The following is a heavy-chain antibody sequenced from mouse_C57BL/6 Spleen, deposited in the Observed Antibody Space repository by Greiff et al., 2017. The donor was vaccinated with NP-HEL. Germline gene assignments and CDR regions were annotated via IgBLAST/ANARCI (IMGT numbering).Heavy chain of an antibody. J-gene: IGHJ2*01. V-gene: IGHV1-52*01. CDR1: GYTFTSYW. D-gene: IGHD1-1*01. CDR2: IDPSDRET. Sequence: VKLQQPGAELVRPGSSVKLSCKASGYTFTSYWMHWVKQRPIQGLEWIGNIDPSDRETHYNQKFKDKATLTVDKSSSTAYMQLSSLTSEDSAVYYCARGSTTVVEGYWGQGTTLTVSS. CDR3: ARGSTTVVEGY.